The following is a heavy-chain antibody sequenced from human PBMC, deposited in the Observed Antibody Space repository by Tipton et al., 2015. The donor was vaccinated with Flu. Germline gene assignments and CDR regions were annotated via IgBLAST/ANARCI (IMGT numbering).Heavy chain of an antibody. V-gene: IGHV3-64*02. Sequence: LRLSCAASGFIFSDYAMHWVRQAPGKGLEYVSAISSNGDNTYYADSVKGRFTISRDNSKNTLYLQMGSLRADDMAVYYCARGMNSGLVDVWGQGTTVTVSS. J-gene: IGHJ6*02. CDR3: ARGMNSGLVDV. CDR2: ISSNGDNT. D-gene: IGHD2/OR15-2a*01. CDR1: GFIFSDYA.